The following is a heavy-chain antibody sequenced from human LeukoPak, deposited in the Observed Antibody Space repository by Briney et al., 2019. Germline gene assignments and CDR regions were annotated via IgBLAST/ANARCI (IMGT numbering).Heavy chain of an antibody. D-gene: IGHD6-13*01. CDR2: INPNSGGT. V-gene: IGHV1-2*02. J-gene: IGHJ4*02. Sequence: ASVKVSCKASGYTFTGYYMHWVRQAPGQGLEWTGWINPNSGGTNYAQKFQGRVTMTRDTSISTAYMELSRLRSDDTAVYYCARDREQQLVDFDYWGQGTLVTVSS. CDR3: ARDREQQLVDFDY. CDR1: GYTFTGYY.